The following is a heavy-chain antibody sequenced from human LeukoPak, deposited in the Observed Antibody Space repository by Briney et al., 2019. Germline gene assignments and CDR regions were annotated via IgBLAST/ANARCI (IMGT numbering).Heavy chain of an antibody. CDR2: IYHSGST. V-gene: IGHV4-34*01. J-gene: IGHJ4*02. CDR1: GGAFSGYF. CDR3: ARGANYYDSNGYYSPNFDY. D-gene: IGHD3-22*01. Sequence: PSETLSLTCAVYGGAFSGYFWSWLRQPPGKGLEWIGSIYHSGSTYYNPSLKSRVTISVDTSKNQFSLKLSSVTAADTAVYYCARGANYYDSNGYYSPNFDYWGQGTLVTVSS.